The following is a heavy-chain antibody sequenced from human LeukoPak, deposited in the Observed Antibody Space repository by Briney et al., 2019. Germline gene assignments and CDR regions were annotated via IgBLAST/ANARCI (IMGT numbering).Heavy chain of an antibody. CDR3: AKSGFLEWYFDY. CDR2: IYTSGST. V-gene: IGHV4-4*07. CDR1: GASIGSYY. Sequence: SETLSLTCTVSGASIGSYYWSWVRQPVGKGLEWIGRIYTSGSTNYNPSLKNRVSISVDRSENQFSLRLTSVTATDTAVYYCAKSGFLEWYFDYWGQGKMVIVSS. J-gene: IGHJ4*02. D-gene: IGHD3-3*01.